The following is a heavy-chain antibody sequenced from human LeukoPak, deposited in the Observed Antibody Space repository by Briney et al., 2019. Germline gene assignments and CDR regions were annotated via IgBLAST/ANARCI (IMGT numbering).Heavy chain of an antibody. Sequence: PSETLSLTCTVSAYSISSDYYWGWIRQPPAKGLEGMVYIYHSGRTYYNPSLKRRVTISVDTSKTQFPLELTSVTAADTAVYYCARHDAYYYDSSGYLGYWGQGTLVTVSS. CDR1: AYSISSDYY. J-gene: IGHJ4*02. V-gene: IGHV4-38-2*02. D-gene: IGHD3-22*01. CDR3: ARHDAYYYDSSGYLGY. CDR2: IYHSGRT.